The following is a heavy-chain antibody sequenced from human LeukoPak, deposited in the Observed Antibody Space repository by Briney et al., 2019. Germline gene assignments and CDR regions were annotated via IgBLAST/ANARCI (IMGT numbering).Heavy chain of an antibody. V-gene: IGHV3-7*01. J-gene: IGHJ4*02. D-gene: IGHD1-26*01. Sequence: GGSLRLSCAASGFTFGSYWMSWVRQAPGKGLEWVANIKQDGSEKYYVDSVKGRFTISRDNAKNTLYLQMNSLRVDDTAIYYCSRPRYSGSYYPFDSWGQGTLVTVSS. CDR1: GFTFGSYW. CDR3: SRPRYSGSYYPFDS. CDR2: IKQDGSEK.